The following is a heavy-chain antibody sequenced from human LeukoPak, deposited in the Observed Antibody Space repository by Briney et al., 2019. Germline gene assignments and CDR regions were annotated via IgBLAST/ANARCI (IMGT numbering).Heavy chain of an antibody. CDR2: ISISSVDS. CDR3: AKDRELLFAHCWFDL. CDR1: GFTFATYA. V-gene: IGHV3-23*01. D-gene: IGHD3-10*01. J-gene: IGHJ5*02. Sequence: GGSLRPSSAASGFTFATYAMSWVRQAPGKVLEWVGGISISSVDSYYADSVKGRFSTSRDDSKNTPYLQMNRLRDEDTAIYYCAKDRELLFAHCWFDLWGQGALVTVSS.